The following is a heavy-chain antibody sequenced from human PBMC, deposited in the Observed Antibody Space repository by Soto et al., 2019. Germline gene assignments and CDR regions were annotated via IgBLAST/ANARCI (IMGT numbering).Heavy chain of an antibody. CDR1: GGTFGSYA. CDR3: ARSQGSSTSLEIYYYYYYGMDV. J-gene: IGHJ6*02. D-gene: IGHD2-2*01. CDR2: IIPITGTA. Sequence: QVQLVQSGAEVKKPGSSVKVSCKASGGTFGSYAISWVRQAPGQGPEWMGGIIPITGTANYAQKFQGRVRITADESTSTACMQLSSLRSENTAVYYCARSQGSSTSLEIYYYYYYGMDVWGQGTTVTVSS. V-gene: IGHV1-69*01.